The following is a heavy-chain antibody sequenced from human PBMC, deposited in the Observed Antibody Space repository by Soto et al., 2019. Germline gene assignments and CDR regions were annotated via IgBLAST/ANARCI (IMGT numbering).Heavy chain of an antibody. CDR3: ARDRDGYNGAFDS. Sequence: ASVKVSCKASGYTFSNYYMHWVRQAPGQGLEWMGIINPSGGSTSYGQKFQGRVTMTRDTSTSTVYMELSTLRSEDTAVYYCARDRDGYNGAFDSWGQGTLVTVS. CDR2: INPSGGST. J-gene: IGHJ4*02. V-gene: IGHV1-46*03. CDR1: GYTFSNYY. D-gene: IGHD5-12*01.